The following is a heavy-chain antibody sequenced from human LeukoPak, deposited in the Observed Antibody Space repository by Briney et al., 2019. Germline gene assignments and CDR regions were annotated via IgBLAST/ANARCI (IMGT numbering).Heavy chain of an antibody. Sequence: GGSLRLSCAASGFTVSDNYMSWVRQAPGKGLEWVSFTYSGGSTYYAESVKGRFTVSRHNSKNTLYLQMNSLRGEDTAVYYCASRYGDYGYGMDVWGQGTTVTVSS. CDR2: TYSGGST. V-gene: IGHV3-53*04. J-gene: IGHJ6*02. CDR1: GFTVSDNY. D-gene: IGHD4-17*01. CDR3: ASRYGDYGYGMDV.